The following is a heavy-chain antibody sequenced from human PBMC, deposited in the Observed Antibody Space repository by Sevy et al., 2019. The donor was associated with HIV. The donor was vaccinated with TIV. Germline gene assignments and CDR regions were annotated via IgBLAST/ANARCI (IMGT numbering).Heavy chain of an antibody. V-gene: IGHV1-2*02. CDR3: ARVEITIFGVVNEYFQH. CDR2: INPNSGGT. Sequence: ASVKFSCKASGYTFTGYYMHWVRQAPGQGLEWMGWINPNSGGTNYAQKFQGRVTMTRDTSISTAYMELSRLRSDDTAVYYCARVEITIFGVVNEYFQHWGQGTLVTVSS. CDR1: GYTFTGYY. D-gene: IGHD3-3*01. J-gene: IGHJ1*01.